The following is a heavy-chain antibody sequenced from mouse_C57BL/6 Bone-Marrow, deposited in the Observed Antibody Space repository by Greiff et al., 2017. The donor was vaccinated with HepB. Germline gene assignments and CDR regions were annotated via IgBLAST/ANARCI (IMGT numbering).Heavy chain of an antibody. V-gene: IGHV10-1*01. J-gene: IGHJ4*01. CDR2: IRSKSNNYAT. Sequence: GGGLVQPKGSLKLSCAASGFSFNTYAMNWVRQAPGKGLEWVARIRSKSNNYATYYADSVKDRFTISRDDSESMLYLQMNNLKTEDTAMYYCVRHGYYGSSHPMDYWGQGTSVTVSS. CDR3: VRHGYYGSSHPMDY. D-gene: IGHD1-1*01. CDR1: GFSFNTYA.